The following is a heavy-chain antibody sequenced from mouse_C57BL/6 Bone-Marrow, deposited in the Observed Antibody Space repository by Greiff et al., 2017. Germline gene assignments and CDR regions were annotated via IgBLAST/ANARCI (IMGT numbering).Heavy chain of an antibody. J-gene: IGHJ4*01. CDR2: ISNGGGST. Sequence: VQLKESGGGLVQPGGSLKLSCAASGFTFSDYYMYWVRQTPEKRLEWVAYISNGGGSTYYPDTVKGRFTISRDNAKNTLYLQMSRLKSEDTAMYYCARHPNDGYPYYAMDYWGQGTSVTVSS. CDR1: GFTFSDYY. CDR3: ARHPNDGYPYYAMDY. V-gene: IGHV5-12*01. D-gene: IGHD2-3*01.